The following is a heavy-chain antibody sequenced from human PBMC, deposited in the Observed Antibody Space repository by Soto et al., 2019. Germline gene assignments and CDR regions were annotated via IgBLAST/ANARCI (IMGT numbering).Heavy chain of an antibody. CDR2: ISHDGKDK. CDR3: ASGEGRNGHDTRFDY. CDR1: GFAFSYYG. J-gene: IGHJ4*02. Sequence: QMQLVESGGGVVQPGRSLRVSCATSGFAFSYYGIHWVRQAPGKGLEWVADISHDGKDKWYADSVKGRFTISRDNSENTLCLQMNGLRSEDTAVYFCASGEGRNGHDTRFDYWGQGTLVTVSS. V-gene: IGHV3-30*03. D-gene: IGHD3-10*01.